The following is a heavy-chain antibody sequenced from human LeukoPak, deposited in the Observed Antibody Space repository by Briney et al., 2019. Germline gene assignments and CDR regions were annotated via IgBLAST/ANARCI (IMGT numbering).Heavy chain of an antibody. J-gene: IGHJ6*02. CDR2: IIPIFGTA. D-gene: IGHD5-18*01. CDR1: GGTFSSYA. Sequence: SVKVSCKASGGTFSSYAISWVRQAPGQGLEWMGGIIPIFGTANYAQKFQGRVTITADESTSTAYMELSSLRSEDTAVYYCAWDTAMVTGVGLKRNYYYYGMDVWGQGTTVTVSS. V-gene: IGHV1-69*13. CDR3: AWDTAMVTGVGLKRNYYYYGMDV.